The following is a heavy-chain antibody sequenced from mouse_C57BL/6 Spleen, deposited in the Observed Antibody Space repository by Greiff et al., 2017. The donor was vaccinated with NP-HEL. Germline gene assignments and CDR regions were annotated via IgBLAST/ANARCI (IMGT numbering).Heavy chain of an antibody. V-gene: IGHV1-64*01. CDR3: VGTVVATDAMDY. CDR1: GYTFTSYW. Sequence: QVQLQQPGAELVKPGASVKLSCKASGYTFTSYWMHWVKQRPGQGLEWIGMIHPNSGSTNYNEKFKSKATLTVDKSSSTAYMQLSSLTSEDSAVYYCVGTVVATDAMDYWGQGTSVTVSS. J-gene: IGHJ4*01. D-gene: IGHD1-1*01. CDR2: IHPNSGST.